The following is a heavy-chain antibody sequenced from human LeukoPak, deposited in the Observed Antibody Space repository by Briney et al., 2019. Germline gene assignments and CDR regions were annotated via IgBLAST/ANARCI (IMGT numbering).Heavy chain of an antibody. CDR3: AKVGLVYYGSGSATYFDY. Sequence: PGRSLRLSCAASGFTFSSYGMHWVRQAPDKGLEWVAVISYDGSNKYYADSVKGRFTISRDNSKNTLYLQMNSLRAEDTAVYYCAKVGLVYYGSGSATYFDYWGQGTLVTVSS. CDR2: ISYDGSNK. CDR1: GFTFSSYG. V-gene: IGHV3-30*18. D-gene: IGHD3-10*01. J-gene: IGHJ4*02.